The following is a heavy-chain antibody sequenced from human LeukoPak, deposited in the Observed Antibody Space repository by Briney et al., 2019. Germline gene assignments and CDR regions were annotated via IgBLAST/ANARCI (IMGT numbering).Heavy chain of an antibody. CDR3: ARHRISDYDSGVSWFDP. CDR1: GFTFSSYA. V-gene: IGHV3-30-3*01. J-gene: IGHJ5*02. Sequence: GRSLRLSCAASGFTFSSYAMHWVRQAPGKGLEWVAVISYDGSNKYYADSVKGRFTISRDNSKNTLYLQMNSLRAEDTAVYYCARHRISDYDSGVSWFDPWGQGTLVTVSS. D-gene: IGHD5-12*01. CDR2: ISYDGSNK.